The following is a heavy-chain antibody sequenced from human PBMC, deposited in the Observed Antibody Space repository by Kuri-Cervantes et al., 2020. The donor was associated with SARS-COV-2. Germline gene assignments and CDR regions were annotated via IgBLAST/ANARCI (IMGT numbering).Heavy chain of an antibody. V-gene: IGHV4-34*01. CDR2: INHSGST. D-gene: IGHD6-19*01. CDR3: ARGVGAAVAGTLITIYYYYGMDV. CDR1: GGSFSGYY. Sequence: SETLSLTCAVYGGSFSGYYWSWIRQPPGKGLEWIGEINHSGSTNYNPSLKSRVTISVDTSKNQFSLKLSSVTAADTAVYYCARGVGAAVAGTLITIYYYYGMDVWSQGTTVTVSS. J-gene: IGHJ6*02.